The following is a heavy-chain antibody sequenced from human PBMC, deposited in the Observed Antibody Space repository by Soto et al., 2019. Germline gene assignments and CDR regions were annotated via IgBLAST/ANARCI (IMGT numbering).Heavy chain of an antibody. Sequence: QVQLQESGPGLVKPSQTLSLTCTVSGGSISSGDYYWSWIRQPPGKGLEWIGYIYYSGSTYYNPSPKNRVTISVDPSKNQFCLKLSSVTAAETAVYYCARTMVADAFDIWGQGTMVTVSS. V-gene: IGHV4-30-4*01. CDR1: GGSISSGDYY. J-gene: IGHJ3*02. D-gene: IGHD3-10*01. CDR3: ARTMVADAFDI. CDR2: IYYSGST.